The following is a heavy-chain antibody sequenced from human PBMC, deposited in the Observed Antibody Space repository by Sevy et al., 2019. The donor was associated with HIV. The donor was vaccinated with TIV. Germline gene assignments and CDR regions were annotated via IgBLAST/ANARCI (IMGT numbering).Heavy chain of an antibody. V-gene: IGHV4-34*01. CDR1: GGSFSGYY. CDR2: INHSGST. CDR3: ARGADWYRVLYYYGIDV. D-gene: IGHD3-9*01. Sequence: SDTLSLTCAVYGGSFSGYYWSWIRQPPGKGLEWIGEINHSGSTNYNPSLKSRVTISVDTSKNQFSLKLSSVTAADTAVYYCARGADWYRVLYYYGIDVWGQGTTVTVSS. J-gene: IGHJ6*02.